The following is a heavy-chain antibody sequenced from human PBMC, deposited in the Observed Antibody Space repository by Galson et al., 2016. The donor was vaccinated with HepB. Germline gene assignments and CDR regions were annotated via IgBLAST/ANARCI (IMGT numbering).Heavy chain of an antibody. CDR3: AKAGGDFVLLVYTMRSYLDY. CDR2: VSNDGNKK. Sequence: SLRLSCAASGFTFRNYAMHWVRQAPGKGLEWVAAVSNDGNKKYYADSVKGRFTISRDTSRNTLSLQMNGLTPDDTAVYYCAKAGGDFVLLVYTMRSYLDYWGQGTLVTVSS. J-gene: IGHJ4*02. D-gene: IGHD2-8*02. V-gene: IGHV3-30-3*01. CDR1: GFTFRNYA.